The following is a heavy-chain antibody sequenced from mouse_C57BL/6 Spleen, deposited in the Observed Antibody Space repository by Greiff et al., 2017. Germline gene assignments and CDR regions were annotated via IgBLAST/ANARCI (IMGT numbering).Heavy chain of an antibody. CDR2: IDPSDSYT. CDR1: GYTFTSYW. V-gene: IGHV1-50*01. Sequence: QVQLQQPGAELVKPGASVKLSCKASGYTFTSYWMQWVKQRPGQGLEWIGEIDPSDSYTNYNQKFKGKATLTVDTSSSTAYMQLSSLTSEDSAFYACERKDYYGYDEKAFDYWGQGTTLTVSA. D-gene: IGHD2-2*01. CDR3: ERKDYYGYDEKAFDY. J-gene: IGHJ2*01.